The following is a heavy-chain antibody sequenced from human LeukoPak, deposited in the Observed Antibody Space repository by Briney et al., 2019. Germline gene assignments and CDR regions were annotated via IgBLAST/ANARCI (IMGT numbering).Heavy chain of an antibody. V-gene: IGHV4-34*01. CDR2: INHSGST. CDR1: GGSFSGYY. Sequence: PSETLSLTCAVYGGSFSGYYWSWIRQPPGKGLEWIGEINHSGSTNYNPSLKSRVTISVDTSKNQFSLKLSSVTAADTAVYYRASYGISHTRENAFDIWGQGTMVTVSS. D-gene: IGHD4-23*01. J-gene: IGHJ3*02. CDR3: ASYGISHTRENAFDI.